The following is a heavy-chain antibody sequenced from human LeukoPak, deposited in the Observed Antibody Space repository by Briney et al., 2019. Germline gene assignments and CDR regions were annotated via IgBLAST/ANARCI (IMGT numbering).Heavy chain of an antibody. V-gene: IGHV3-48*03. J-gene: IGHJ4*02. D-gene: IGHD5-18*01. CDR3: ARVYSYGYYFDY. CDR2: ISSSGSTI. CDR1: GFTFSSYE. Sequence: GGSLRLSCAASGFTFSSYEMNWVRQAPGKGLEWVSYISSSGSTIYYADSVKGRFIISRDNAKNSLYLQMNSLRAEDTAVYYCARVYSYGYYFDYWGQGTLVTVSS.